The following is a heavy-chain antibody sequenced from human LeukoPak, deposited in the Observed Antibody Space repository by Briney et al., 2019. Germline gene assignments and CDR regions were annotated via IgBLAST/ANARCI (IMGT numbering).Heavy chain of an antibody. CDR1: GFTFSSYS. CDR3: AKVLSSWYDMDV. D-gene: IGHD6-13*01. V-gene: IGHV3-21*04. J-gene: IGHJ6*02. Sequence: GGSLRLSCAASGFTFSSYSMSWVRQAPGKGLEWVSSISSSSYIYYADSVKGRFTISRDNAKNSLYLQMNSLTAEDTAVYYCAKVLSSWYDMDVWGQGTTVTVSS. CDR2: ISSSSYI.